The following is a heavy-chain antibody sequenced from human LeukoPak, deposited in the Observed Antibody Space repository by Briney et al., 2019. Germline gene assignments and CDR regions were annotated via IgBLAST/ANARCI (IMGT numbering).Heavy chain of an antibody. J-gene: IGHJ4*02. CDR1: GFTFSDFH. Sequence: PGGSLRLSCTASGFTFSDFHMSWIRQAPGKGLEWVSHISGSGYAIHHPGSVKGRFTISRDNARNSLYLQMNSLRVEDSAVYYCARLSGTYSRGGDHWGQGTLVTVSS. V-gene: IGHV3-11*01. CDR3: ARLSGTYSRGGDH. CDR2: ISGSGYAI. D-gene: IGHD1-26*01.